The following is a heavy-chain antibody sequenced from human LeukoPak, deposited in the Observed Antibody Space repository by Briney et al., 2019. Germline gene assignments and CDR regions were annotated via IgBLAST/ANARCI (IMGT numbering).Heavy chain of an antibody. CDR2: LSGSGGST. CDR1: GFPFSSYA. V-gene: IGHV3-23*01. Sequence: QPGASLRLSCAASGFPFSSYAMSWVRQAPGKGLEWVSTLSGSGGSTYYADSVNGRFTISRDNSKNTLYLQMNSLRGEDTAVYYCATETWFDYWGQGTLVTVSS. CDR3: ATETWFDY. J-gene: IGHJ4*02.